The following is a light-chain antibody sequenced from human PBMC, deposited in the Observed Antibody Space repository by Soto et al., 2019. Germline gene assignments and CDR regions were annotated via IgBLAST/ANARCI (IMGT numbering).Light chain of an antibody. J-gene: IGKJ5*01. CDR2: AAS. CDR1: QSIRDS. Sequence: IQRTQTPSPLSASVGARLTHTCRAIQSIRDSLSCYQQKPGKAPKLLIYAASTLQSGVPSRFSGSGSGTDFTLTISGLQSEDFATYYCQQDYSYPRTFGQGTRLEIK. V-gene: IGKV1-5*01. CDR3: QQDYSYPRT.